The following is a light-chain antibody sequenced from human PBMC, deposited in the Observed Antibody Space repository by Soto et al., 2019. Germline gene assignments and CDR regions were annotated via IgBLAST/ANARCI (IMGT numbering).Light chain of an antibody. V-gene: IGLV2-14*03. CDR1: SSDVGGYNY. CDR2: DVS. J-gene: IGLJ2*01. CDR3: SSYTSSRTLYVV. Sequence: QSVLTQPASVSGSPGQSIAISCTGTSSDVGGYNYVSWYQHHPGKAPKLMIYDVSNRPSGVSNRFSGSKSGNTASLTISGLQAEDEADYYCSSYTSSRTLYVVFGGGTTLTVL.